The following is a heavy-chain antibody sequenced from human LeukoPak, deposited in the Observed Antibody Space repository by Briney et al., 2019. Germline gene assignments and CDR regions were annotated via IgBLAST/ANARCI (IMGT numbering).Heavy chain of an antibody. CDR3: ARDTAMVNYYYGMDV. CDR2: IYYSGST. CDR1: GGSISSYY. D-gene: IGHD5-18*01. Sequence: SETLSLTCTVSGGSISSYYWSWIRQPPGKGLEWIGYIYYSGSTNYNPSLKSRVTISVDTSKNQFSLKLSSVTAADTAVYYCARDTAMVNYYYGMDVWGQGTTVTVSS. J-gene: IGHJ6*02. V-gene: IGHV4-59*01.